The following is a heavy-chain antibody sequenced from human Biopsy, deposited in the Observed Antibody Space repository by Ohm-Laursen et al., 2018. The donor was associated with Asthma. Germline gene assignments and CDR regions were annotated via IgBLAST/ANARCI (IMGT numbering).Heavy chain of an antibody. J-gene: IGHJ6*02. CDR3: AKDKVGAANTYQYCMDV. Sequence: SLRLSCSASGFTFGDYWMSWVRQVPGQGLEWVSSVSLNGENTHYTDSVKGRFTISRDDPENTLYLQMSSLRAEDTAIYYCAKDKVGAANTYQYCMDVWGQGTTVTVSS. V-gene: IGHV3-23*01. CDR1: GFTFGDYW. CDR2: VSLNGENT. D-gene: IGHD1-26*01.